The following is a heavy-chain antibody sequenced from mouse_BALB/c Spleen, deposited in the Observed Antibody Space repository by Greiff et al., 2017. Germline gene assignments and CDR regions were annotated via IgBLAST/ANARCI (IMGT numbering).Heavy chain of an antibody. CDR1: GFTFSDYY. D-gene: IGHD3-1*01. V-gene: IGHV5-4*02. CDR3: ARDRDYYAMDD. J-gene: IGHJ4*01. CDR2: ISDGGSYT. Sequence: EVQRVESGGGLVKPGGSLKLSCAASGFTFSDYYMYWVRQTPEKRLEWVATISDGGSYTYYPDSVKGRFTISRDNAKNNLYLQMSSLKSEDTAMYYCARDRDYYAMDDWGQGTSVTVSS.